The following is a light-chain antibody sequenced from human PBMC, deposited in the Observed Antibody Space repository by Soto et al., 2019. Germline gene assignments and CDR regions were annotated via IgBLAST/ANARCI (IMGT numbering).Light chain of an antibody. J-gene: IGKJ5*01. CDR1: QSVSSY. CDR2: DAS. V-gene: IGKV3-11*01. CDR3: QQRSNWPSIT. Sequence: EIGLTQSPATLALSPGGRATLSCRASQSVSSYLAWYQQKPGQAPRLLIYDASNRATGIPARFSGSGSGTDFTLTISSLEPEDFAVYYCQQRSNWPSITFGQGTRLEIK.